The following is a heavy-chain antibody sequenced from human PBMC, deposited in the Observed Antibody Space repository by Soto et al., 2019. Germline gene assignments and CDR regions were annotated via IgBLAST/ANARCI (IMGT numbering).Heavy chain of an antibody. CDR1: GGSISSSSYY. CDR2: IYYSGST. J-gene: IGHJ1*01. CDR3: ASILEQWLVTEYCQH. V-gene: IGHV4-39*01. D-gene: IGHD6-19*01. Sequence: QLQLQESGPGLVKPSETLSLTCTVSGGSISSSSYYWGWIRQPPGKGLEWVGSIYYSGSTYYNPSLKSRVTISVDTSKNQFSLKLSSVTAADTAVYYCASILEQWLVTEYCQHWGQGTLVTVSS.